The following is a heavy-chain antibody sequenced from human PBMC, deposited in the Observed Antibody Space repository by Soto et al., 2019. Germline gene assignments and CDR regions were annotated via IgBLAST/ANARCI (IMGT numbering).Heavy chain of an antibody. D-gene: IGHD5-18*01. J-gene: IGHJ4*02. CDR1: GYTFSNSG. V-gene: IGHV1-18*01. CDR3: ARAFAGGYGHTGLDY. Sequence: QVQLVQSGAEVKKPGASVKVSCKASGYTFSNSGISWVRQAPGQGLEWVGWINVYNGDTNYAQKVQGRVTMTTDTSTRTAYMEVGSLRSDHTAVYYCARAFAGGYGHTGLDYWGQGTLVTVSS. CDR2: INVYNGDT.